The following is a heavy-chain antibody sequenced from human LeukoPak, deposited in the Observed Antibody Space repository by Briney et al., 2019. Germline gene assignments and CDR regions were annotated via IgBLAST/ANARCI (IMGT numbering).Heavy chain of an antibody. CDR3: GRVINGFIDY. D-gene: IGHD2-8*01. J-gene: IGHJ4*02. CDR2: ITTSNGNT. V-gene: IGHV1-18*01. CDR1: GGTFSSYA. Sequence: ASVKVSCKASGGTFSSYAISWVRQAPGQGLEWMGWITTSNGNTNYAQKFQDKFTMTSDTSTSTAYMELRSLTSDDTAVYYCGRVINGFIDYWGQGTVVTVSS.